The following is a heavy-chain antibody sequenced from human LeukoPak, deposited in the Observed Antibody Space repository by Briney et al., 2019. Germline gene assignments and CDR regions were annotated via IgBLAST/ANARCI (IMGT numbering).Heavy chain of an antibody. V-gene: IGHV3-30*03. CDR3: AREGYGDYVLDY. Sequence: GGSLRLSCAASGFTFSSYGMHWVRQAPGKGLEWVAVISYDGSNKYYADSVRGRFTISRDNSKNTLYLQMNSLRAEDTAVYYCAREGYGDYVLDYWGQGTLVTASS. D-gene: IGHD4-17*01. CDR1: GFTFSSYG. CDR2: ISYDGSNK. J-gene: IGHJ4*02.